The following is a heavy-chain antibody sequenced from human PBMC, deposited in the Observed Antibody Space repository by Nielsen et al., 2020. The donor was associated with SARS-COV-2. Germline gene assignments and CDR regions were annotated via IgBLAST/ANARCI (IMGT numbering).Heavy chain of an antibody. J-gene: IGHJ3*01. Sequence: GESLKISCAASGFTFSSYDMHWVRQATGKGLEWVSAIGTAGDTYYPGSVKGRFTISRDNAKNSMSLQMNSLRVEDTAVYYCARDWSRAFDVWGQGTMVTVSS. V-gene: IGHV3-13*04. CDR3: ARDWSRAFDV. CDR1: GFTFSSYD. CDR2: IGTAGDT.